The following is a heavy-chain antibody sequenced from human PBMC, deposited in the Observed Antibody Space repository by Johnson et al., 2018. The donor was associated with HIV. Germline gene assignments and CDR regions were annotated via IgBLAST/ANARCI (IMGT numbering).Heavy chain of an antibody. V-gene: IGHV3-53*02. J-gene: IGHJ3*02. Sequence: VQLVETGGGLIQPGGSLRLSCAASGFTVSSNYMSWVRQAPGKGLEWVSVIYSGGSTYYADSVKGGFTISRDNSKNTLYLQMNSLRAEDTAVYYCAKTVIVVVPAARGDAFDIWGQGTMVTVSS. CDR1: GFTVSSNY. D-gene: IGHD2-2*01. CDR2: IYSGGST. CDR3: AKTVIVVVPAARGDAFDI.